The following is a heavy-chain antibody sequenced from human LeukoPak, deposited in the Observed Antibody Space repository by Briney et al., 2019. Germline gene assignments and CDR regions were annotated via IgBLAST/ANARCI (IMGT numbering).Heavy chain of an antibody. D-gene: IGHD3-16*01. J-gene: IGHJ4*02. CDR3: ARGLRGNHGYFDY. V-gene: IGHV3-74*01. Sequence: GGSLRLSCAASAFTFPNYWMHWVRQAPGEGLVWVSRIKTDGSITNYADSVKGRFTISRDNAMNTLYLQMNSLRVEDTAVYFCARGLRGNHGYFDYWGQGALVTISA. CDR2: IKTDGSIT. CDR1: AFTFPNYW.